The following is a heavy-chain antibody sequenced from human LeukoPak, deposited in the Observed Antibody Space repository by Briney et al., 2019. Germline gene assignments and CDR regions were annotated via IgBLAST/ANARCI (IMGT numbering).Heavy chain of an antibody. V-gene: IGHV3-48*04. D-gene: IGHD3-3*02. CDR1: GFTFSSYN. Sequence: GGSLRLSCAASGFTFSSYNMNWVRQAPGKGLEWVSEISASGGSTYYADSVKGRFTISRDNTKNSLYLQMNSLRAEDTAVYYCAIRFDYWGQRILVTVSS. J-gene: IGHJ4*02. CDR2: ISASGGST. CDR3: AIRFDY.